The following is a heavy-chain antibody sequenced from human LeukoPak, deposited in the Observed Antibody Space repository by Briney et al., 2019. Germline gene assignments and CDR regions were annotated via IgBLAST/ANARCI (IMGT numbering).Heavy chain of an antibody. J-gene: IGHJ4*02. Sequence: ASVKVSCKPSGFTFTSHDYNWVRQATGQGLEWMGWMNPNSGNTGYAQKFQGRVTMTRNTSISTAYMELSSLRSEDTAVYYCARGRVPRSRAIDYWGQGTLVTVSS. CDR2: MNPNSGNT. V-gene: IGHV1-8*01. CDR3: ARGRVPRSRAIDY. CDR1: GFTFTSHD. D-gene: IGHD3-10*01.